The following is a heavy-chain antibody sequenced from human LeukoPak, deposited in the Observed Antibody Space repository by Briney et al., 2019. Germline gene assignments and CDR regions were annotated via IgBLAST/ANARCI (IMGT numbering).Heavy chain of an antibody. CDR1: GFTVSSNY. D-gene: IGHD6-19*01. CDR2: IYDSGTT. Sequence: GRFLRLSCATSGFTVSSNYMSWVRQAPGKGLEWVSVIYDSGTTYYADSVKGRFLIFRDTSKNTVDLQMNSLRVEDTAVYYCAGRRSSGWYAYWGQGTLVTVSS. CDR3: AGRRSSGWYAY. J-gene: IGHJ4*02. V-gene: IGHV3-53*01.